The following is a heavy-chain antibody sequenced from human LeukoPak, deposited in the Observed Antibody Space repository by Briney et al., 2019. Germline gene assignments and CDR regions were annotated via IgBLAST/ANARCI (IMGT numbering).Heavy chain of an antibody. D-gene: IGHD6-13*01. CDR1: GFTFSSYW. V-gene: IGHV3-74*01. J-gene: IGHJ4*02. CDR2: INSDGSST. Sequence: GGSLRLSCAASGFTFSSYWMHWVRQAPGKGLVWVSRINSDGSSTSYADSVKGRFTISRDNAKNTLYLQMNSLRAEDTAVYYCARWQQQLVTFDYWGQGTLVTVSS. CDR3: ARWQQQLVTFDY.